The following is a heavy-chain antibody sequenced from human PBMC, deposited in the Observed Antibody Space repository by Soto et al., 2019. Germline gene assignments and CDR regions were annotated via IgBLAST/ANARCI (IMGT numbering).Heavy chain of an antibody. CDR1: GYTFTSYG. Sequence: QVQLVQSGGEVKEPGASVKLSCTASGYTFTSYGISWVRQAPGQGLEWMGWISAYNGKTNYAQNVQGRVTMTTDTSTRTAYMDLRSLGSDDTAVYYCARGGDVNYYHGMDVWGQGTTVTVSS. V-gene: IGHV1-18*01. CDR2: ISAYNGKT. J-gene: IGHJ6*02. D-gene: IGHD5-12*01. CDR3: ARGGDVNYYHGMDV.